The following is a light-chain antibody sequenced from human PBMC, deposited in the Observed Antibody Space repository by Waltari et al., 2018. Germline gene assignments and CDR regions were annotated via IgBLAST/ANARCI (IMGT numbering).Light chain of an antibody. CDR3: QQYRTPPWT. CDR2: RAS. V-gene: IGKV1-5*03. J-gene: IGKJ1*01. Sequence: EIQMTQSPSTMSAAGGDRVTITCRASENINNWLAWYQQKPGKAPKLLIQRASTLESGVSSRFSGSGSGTEFTLTISSLQPDDFATYSCQQYRTPPWTFGQGTKVEI. CDR1: ENINNW.